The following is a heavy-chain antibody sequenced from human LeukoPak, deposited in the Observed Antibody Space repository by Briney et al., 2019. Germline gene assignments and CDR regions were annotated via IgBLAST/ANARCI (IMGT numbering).Heavy chain of an antibody. CDR2: ISSSGSTI. J-gene: IGHJ4*02. CDR1: GFTFSSFE. D-gene: IGHD5-24*01. CDR3: ARVAGDGYNFDY. V-gene: IGHV3-48*03. Sequence: SGGSLRLSCAASGFTFSSFEMNWVRQAPGKGLEWVSYISSSGSTIYYADSVKGRFTISRDNAKNSLYLQMNSLRAEDTAVYYCARVAGDGYNFDYWGQGTLVTVSS.